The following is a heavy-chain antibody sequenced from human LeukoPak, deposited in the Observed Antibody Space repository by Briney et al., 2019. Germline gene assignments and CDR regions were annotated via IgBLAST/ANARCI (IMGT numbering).Heavy chain of an antibody. Sequence: GGSLGLSCAASGFTFSTYAMNWVRQAPGKGLEWVSLIIGNGGTIYYADSVKGRFTISRDNSKNTLYLQMNSLRAEDTAVYYCARDAGQPTLILDYWGQGTLVTVSS. D-gene: IGHD6-13*01. CDR2: IIGNGGTI. CDR3: ARDAGQPTLILDY. J-gene: IGHJ4*02. V-gene: IGHV3-23*01. CDR1: GFTFSTYA.